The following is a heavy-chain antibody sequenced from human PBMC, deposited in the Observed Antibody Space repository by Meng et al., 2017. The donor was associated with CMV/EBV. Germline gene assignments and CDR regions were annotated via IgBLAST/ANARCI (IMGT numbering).Heavy chain of an antibody. D-gene: IGHD2-15*01. CDR2: IDSDGSVS. CDR3: ASARGVVRYAFDI. V-gene: IGHV3-74*01. J-gene: IGHJ3*02. CDR1: GFTFSTSC. Sequence: GGSLRLSCAVSGFTFSTSCMHWVRQAPGKGLVWVARIDSDGSVSTYADSVKGRFTISRDNAKNTLYLQMNSLRAEDTAVYYCASARGVVRYAFDIWGQGTVVTVSS.